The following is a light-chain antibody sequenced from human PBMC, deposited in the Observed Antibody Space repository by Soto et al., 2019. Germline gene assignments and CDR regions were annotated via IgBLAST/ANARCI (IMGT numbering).Light chain of an antibody. CDR3: HERQSWPRT. CDR2: LTS. Sequence: EIVLTQSPATLSSFPGDRVTLSCRASQAVNTRLAWYQHKPGQAPRLLIYLTSNRAAGVPARFSGSGSGIDFTLTISNVESEDFAVNYCHERQSWPRTFGQGTTVDIK. V-gene: IGKV3-11*01. CDR1: QAVNTR. J-gene: IGKJ1*01.